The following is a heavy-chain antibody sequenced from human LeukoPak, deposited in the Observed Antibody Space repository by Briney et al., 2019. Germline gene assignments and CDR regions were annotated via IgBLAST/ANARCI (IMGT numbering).Heavy chain of an antibody. V-gene: IGHV3-30*04. D-gene: IGHD3-3*01. CDR1: GFTFSSYA. Sequence: PGGSLRLSCAASGFTFSSYAMHWVRQAPGKGLEWVAVISYDGSNKYYADSVKGRFTISRDNSKNTLYLQVNSLRAEDTAVYYCARAQGRYDVLAYGMDVWGKGTTVTVSS. CDR3: ARAQGRYDVLAYGMDV. CDR2: ISYDGSNK. J-gene: IGHJ6*04.